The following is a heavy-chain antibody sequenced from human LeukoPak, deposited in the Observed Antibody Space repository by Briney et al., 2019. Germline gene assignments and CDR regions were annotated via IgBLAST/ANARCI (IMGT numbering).Heavy chain of an antibody. V-gene: IGHV3-74*01. D-gene: IGHD2-15*01. Sequence: PGGSLRLSCAASGFTFSSYWMHWVRQAPGKGLVWVSRINSDGSSTSYADSVKGRFTISRDNAKNTLYLQMNSLRAEDTAVYYCASVGGRLYYFDYWGKGTLVTVSS. CDR2: INSDGSST. J-gene: IGHJ4*02. CDR3: ASVGGRLYYFDY. CDR1: GFTFSSYW.